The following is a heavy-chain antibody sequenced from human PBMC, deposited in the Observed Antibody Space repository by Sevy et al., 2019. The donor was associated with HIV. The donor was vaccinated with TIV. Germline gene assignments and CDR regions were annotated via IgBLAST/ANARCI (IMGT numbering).Heavy chain of an antibody. Sequence: ASVKVSCKASGYTFLNYGISWVRQAPGQGLEWMAWISPYNGNTKYAQKLRGRVTMTTDTSTSTAYMEVRSLRSDDTAVYYCAQHGARETLSFKYYYGMDVWGQGTTVTVSS. CDR1: GYTFLNYG. CDR2: ISPYNGNT. V-gene: IGHV1-18*01. CDR3: AQHGARETLSFKYYYGMDV. D-gene: IGHD3-10*01. J-gene: IGHJ6*02.